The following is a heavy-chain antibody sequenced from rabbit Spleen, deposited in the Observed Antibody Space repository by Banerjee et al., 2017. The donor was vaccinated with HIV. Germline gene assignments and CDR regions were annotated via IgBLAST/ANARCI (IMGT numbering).Heavy chain of an antibody. CDR2: TYAGTSGST. CDR3: ARDAGSSFSTYGMDL. J-gene: IGHJ6*01. Sequence: QSLEESGGDMVKPGASLTLTCKASGFSFSSGYDMCWVRQAPGKGLEWIACTYAGTSGSTYYARWAKGRFTISKASSTVTLQMTSLTAADTATYFCARDAGSSFSTYGMDLWGPGTLVTVS. D-gene: IGHD8-1*01. V-gene: IGHV1S40*01. CDR1: GFSFSSGYD.